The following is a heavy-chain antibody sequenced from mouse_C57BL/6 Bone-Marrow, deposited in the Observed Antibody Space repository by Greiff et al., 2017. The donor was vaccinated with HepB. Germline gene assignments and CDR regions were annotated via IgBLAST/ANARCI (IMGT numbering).Heavy chain of an antibody. V-gene: IGHV5-6*01. CDR1: GFTFSSYG. D-gene: IGHD2-4*01. CDR2: ISSGGSYT. J-gene: IGHJ4*01. Sequence: EVQVVESGGDLVKPGGSLKLSCAASGFTFSSYGMSWVRQTPDKRLEWVATISSGGSYTYYPDSVKGRFTISRDNAKNTLYLQMSSLKSEDTAMYYCARPLYYDYGVDAMDYWGQGTSVTVSS. CDR3: ARPLYYDYGVDAMDY.